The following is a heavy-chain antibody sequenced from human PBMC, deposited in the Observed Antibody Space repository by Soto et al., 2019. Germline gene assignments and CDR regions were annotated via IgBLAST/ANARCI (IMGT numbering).Heavy chain of an antibody. CDR2: ISYDGSNK. V-gene: IGHV3-30*18. CDR1: GFTFSSYG. Sequence: QVQLVESGGGVVQPGRSLRLSCAASGFTFSSYGMHWVRQAPGKGLEWVAVISYDGSNKYYADSVKGRFTISRDNSKNTMYLQMTSLRAEDTAVYYCANDEAEGYGMAVWGQGTTVTVSS. CDR3: ANDEAEGYGMAV. J-gene: IGHJ6*02.